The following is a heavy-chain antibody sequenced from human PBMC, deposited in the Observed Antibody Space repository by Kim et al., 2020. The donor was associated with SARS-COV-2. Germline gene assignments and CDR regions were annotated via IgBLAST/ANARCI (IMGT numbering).Heavy chain of an antibody. CDR1: GGSIASTTYY. V-gene: IGHV4-39*07. D-gene: IGHD3-10*01. J-gene: IGHJ3*01. CDR3: ARRGGLATTV. CDR2: IFYSGSPYSGST. Sequence: PETLSLTCTVSGGSIASTTYYWGWIRQPPGKGPEWIATIFYSGSPYSGSTYYNPSLRSRVTISVGTSNNQFSLNLNSVTAADTAVYYCARRGGLATTVW.